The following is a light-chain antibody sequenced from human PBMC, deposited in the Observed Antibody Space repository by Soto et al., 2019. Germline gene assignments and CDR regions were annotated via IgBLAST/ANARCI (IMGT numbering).Light chain of an antibody. J-gene: IGLJ1*01. CDR1: SSNIGAGYD. CDR3: QSYDSSLRGV. CDR2: GNT. Sequence: QSVLTQPPSVSGAPGQRVTISCTGTSSNIGAGYDVHWYQHLPGTAPKLLIYGNTIRPSGVPDRFSGSKSGTSASLAITGLQAEDEADYYCQSYDSSLRGVFGTGTKVTV. V-gene: IGLV1-40*01.